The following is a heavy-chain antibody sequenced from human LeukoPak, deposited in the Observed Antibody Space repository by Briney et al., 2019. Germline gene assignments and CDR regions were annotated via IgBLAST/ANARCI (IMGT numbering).Heavy chain of an antibody. CDR2: IIPIFGTP. J-gene: IGHJ4*02. CDR3: ARLSDYGDYFDH. Sequence: GASVKVSCKASGGTFNSYAITWVRQAPGQGLEWMGGIIPIFGTPTYPQKFQGRVTLTADESTTTAYMELSSLTSEDTAVYYCARLSDYGDYFDHWGQGTLVTVPS. CDR1: GGTFNSYA. V-gene: IGHV1-69*13. D-gene: IGHD4/OR15-4a*01.